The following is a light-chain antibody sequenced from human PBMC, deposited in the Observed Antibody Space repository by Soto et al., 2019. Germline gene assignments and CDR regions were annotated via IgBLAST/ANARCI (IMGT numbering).Light chain of an antibody. Sequence: EIVWTQSPGTLSLSPGERATLSCRASQSVSSSYLAWYQQKPGQAPRLLIHGASSRATGIPDRFSGSGSGTDFTLTISRLEPEDFAVYYCQPYGSSPWTFGQGTKVEIK. J-gene: IGKJ1*01. CDR2: GAS. V-gene: IGKV3-20*01. CDR1: QSVSSSY. CDR3: QPYGSSPWT.